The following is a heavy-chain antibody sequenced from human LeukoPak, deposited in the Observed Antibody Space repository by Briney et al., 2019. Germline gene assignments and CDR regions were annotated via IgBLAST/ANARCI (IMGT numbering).Heavy chain of an antibody. CDR1: GFTFSSYA. D-gene: IGHD1-26*01. Sequence: GSLLLSCAASGFTFSSYAMHWVRQAPGKGLEWVAVISYDGSNKYYADSVKGRFTISRDNSKNTLYLQMNSLRAEDTAVYYCAREIVGATEYFDYWGQGTLVTVSS. J-gene: IGHJ4*02. CDR3: AREIVGATEYFDY. CDR2: ISYDGSNK. V-gene: IGHV3-30*01.